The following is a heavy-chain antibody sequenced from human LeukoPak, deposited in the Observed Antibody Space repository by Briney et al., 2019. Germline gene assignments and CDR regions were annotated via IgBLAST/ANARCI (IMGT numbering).Heavy chain of an antibody. CDR2: IYTSGST. CDR1: GGSISSYY. CDR3: ASSEGYYDSSGLTHDAFDI. J-gene: IGHJ3*02. D-gene: IGHD3-22*01. Sequence: PSETLSLTCTVSGGSISSYYWSWIRQPPGKGLGWIGYIYTSGSTNYNPSLKSRVTISVDTSKNQFSLKLSSVTAADTAVYYCASSEGYYDSSGLTHDAFDIWGQGTMVTVSS. V-gene: IGHV4-4*09.